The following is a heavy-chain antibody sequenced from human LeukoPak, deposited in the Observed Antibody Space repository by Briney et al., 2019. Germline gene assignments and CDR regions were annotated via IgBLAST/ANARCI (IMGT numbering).Heavy chain of an antibody. Sequence: GRSLRLSCAASGFTFDDYAMHWVRHAPGKGLEWVSSISWNSATIGYADSVKGRFTISRDNAKNSLYLQMNVLSAEDTAFYYCAKDGEVWGFGEDAFDIWGQGTMVTVSS. J-gene: IGHJ3*02. CDR3: AKDGEVWGFGEDAFDI. CDR2: ISWNSATI. CDR1: GFTFDDYA. D-gene: IGHD3-10*01. V-gene: IGHV3-9*01.